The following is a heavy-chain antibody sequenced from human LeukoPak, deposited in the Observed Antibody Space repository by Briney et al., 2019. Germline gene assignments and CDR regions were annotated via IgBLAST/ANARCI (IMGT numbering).Heavy chain of an antibody. D-gene: IGHD3-22*01. Sequence: SQTLSLTCTVSGGSISSGSYYWSWIRQPAGKGLEWIGRIYTSGSTNYNPSPKSRVTISVDTSKNQFSLKLSSVTAADTAVYYCARVGVNYYYDSSGYYLAGDAFGIWGQGTMVTVSS. J-gene: IGHJ3*02. CDR3: ARVGVNYYYDSSGYYLAGDAFGI. CDR2: IYTSGST. CDR1: GGSISSGSYY. V-gene: IGHV4-61*02.